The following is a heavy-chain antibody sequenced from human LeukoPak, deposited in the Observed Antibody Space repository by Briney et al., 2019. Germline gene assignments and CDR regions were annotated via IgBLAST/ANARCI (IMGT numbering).Heavy chain of an antibody. J-gene: IGHJ5*02. V-gene: IGHV1-46*01. CDR3: ARDPYYYGSGSIWFDP. Sequence: ASVKVSCKASGYTFTSYDINWVRQAPGQGLEWMGIINPSGGSTSYAQKFQGRVTMTRDTSISTAYMELSRLRSDDTAVYYCARDPYYYGSGSIWFDPWGQGTLVTVSS. CDR1: GYTFTSYD. D-gene: IGHD3-10*01. CDR2: INPSGGST.